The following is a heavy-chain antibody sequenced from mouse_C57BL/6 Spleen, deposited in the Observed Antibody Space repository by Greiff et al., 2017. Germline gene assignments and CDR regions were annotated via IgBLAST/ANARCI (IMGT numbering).Heavy chain of an antibody. J-gene: IGHJ4*01. D-gene: IGHD2-5*01. CDR1: GYTFTDYE. V-gene: IGHV1-15*01. CDR3: TSAYYSNYDAMDY. CDR2: IDPETGGT. Sequence: VQLQQSGAELVRPGASVTLSCKASGYTFTDYEMHWVKQSPVHGLAWIGAIDPETGGTAYNQKFKGKAILTADKSSSTAYMELRSLTSEDSAVYYCTSAYYSNYDAMDYWGQGTSVTVSS.